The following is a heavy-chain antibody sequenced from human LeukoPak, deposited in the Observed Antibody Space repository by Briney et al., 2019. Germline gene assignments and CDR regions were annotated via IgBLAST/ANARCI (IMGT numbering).Heavy chain of an antibody. CDR3: AREYCSSTSCPEGYFDY. V-gene: IGHV1-69*05. CDR1: GYTFTSSG. J-gene: IGHJ4*02. Sequence: SVKVSCKASGYTFTSSGISWVRQAPGQGLEWMGGIIPIFGTANYAQKFQGRVTITTDESTSTAYMELSSLRSEDTAVYYCAREYCSSTSCPEGYFDYWGQGTLVTVSS. CDR2: IIPIFGTA. D-gene: IGHD2-2*01.